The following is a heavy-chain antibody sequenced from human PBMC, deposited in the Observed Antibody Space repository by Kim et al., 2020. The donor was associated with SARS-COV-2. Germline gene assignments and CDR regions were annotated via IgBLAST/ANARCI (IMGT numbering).Heavy chain of an antibody. CDR3: ASTPTTFGGVIAKYFDY. D-gene: IGHD3-16*02. J-gene: IGHJ4*01. CDR1: GFTFSSYS. Sequence: GGSLRLSCAASGFTFSSYSMNWVRQAPGKGLEWVSYISSSSSTIYYADSVKGRFTISRDNAKNSLYLQMNSLRDEDTAVYYCASTPTTFGGVIAKYFDYWGQGTLVTVSS. CDR2: ISSSSSTI. V-gene: IGHV3-48*02.